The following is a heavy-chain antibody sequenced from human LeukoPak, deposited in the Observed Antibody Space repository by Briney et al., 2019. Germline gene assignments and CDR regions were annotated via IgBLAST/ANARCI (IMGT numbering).Heavy chain of an antibody. CDR2: IIPIFGTA. CDR3: AREEVYCSSTSCYFP. J-gene: IGHJ5*02. D-gene: IGHD2-2*01. CDR1: GGTFSSYA. V-gene: IGHV1-69*13. Sequence: SVKVSRKASGGTFSSYAISWVRQAPGQGLEWMGGIIPIFGTANYAQKFQGRVTITADESTSTAYMELSSLRSEDTAVYYCAREEVYCSSTSCYFPWGQGTLVTVSS.